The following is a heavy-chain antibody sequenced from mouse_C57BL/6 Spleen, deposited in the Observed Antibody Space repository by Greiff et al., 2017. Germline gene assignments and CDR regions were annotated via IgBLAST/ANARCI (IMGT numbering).Heavy chain of an antibody. V-gene: IGHV3-6*01. D-gene: IGHD6-1*01. CDR1: GYSITSGYY. Sequence: VQLQQSGPGLVKPSQSLSLTCSVTGYSITSGYYWNWIRQFPGNKLEWIGYISYDGSNNYNPSLKNRNSITRDTSENQFFLKLNSVTTEDTATYYCASGSDFDYWGQGTTLTVSS. CDR2: ISYDGSN. CDR3: ASGSDFDY. J-gene: IGHJ2*01.